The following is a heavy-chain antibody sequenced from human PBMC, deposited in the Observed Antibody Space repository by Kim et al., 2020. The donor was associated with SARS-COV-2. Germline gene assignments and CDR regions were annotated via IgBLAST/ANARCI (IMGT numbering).Heavy chain of an antibody. CDR3: ARDKAISQRWHGYLDI. CDR2: MFRDNKT. V-gene: IGHV3-66*01. J-gene: IGHJ2*01. CDR1: GFSVGSDY. D-gene: IGHD5-18*01. Sequence: GGSLRLSCLASGFSVGSDYMAWVRQSPGKGLEWVSVMFRDNKTFYADAVRGRFTISRDISKNTVYLQMNSLRDEDTAVYYCARDKAISQRWHGYLDIWGRGALVTVTS.